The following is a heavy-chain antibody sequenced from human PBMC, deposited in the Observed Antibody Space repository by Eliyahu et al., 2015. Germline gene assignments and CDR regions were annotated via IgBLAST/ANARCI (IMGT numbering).Heavy chain of an antibody. Sequence: QVQLVQSGAEVKKPGSSVKVSCKASGGTFSSYAISWVXQAPGXGLEWMGGIXPIFGTANYAQKXQGRVTITADESTSTAYMELSSLRSEDTAVYYCAGDPDAPRSSGWYGGDYWGQGTLVTVSS. CDR2: IXPIFGTA. V-gene: IGHV1-69*01. J-gene: IGHJ4*02. CDR1: GGTFSSYA. D-gene: IGHD6-19*01. CDR3: AGDPDAPRSSGWYGGDY.